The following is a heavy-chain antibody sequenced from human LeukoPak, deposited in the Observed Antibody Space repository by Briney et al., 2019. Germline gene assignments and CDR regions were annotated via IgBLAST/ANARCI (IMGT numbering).Heavy chain of an antibody. CDR3: AGNHDYGNWFDP. V-gene: IGHV4-59*08. J-gene: IGHJ5*02. D-gene: IGHD4-17*01. Sequence: SETLSLTCTVSGGSISSYYWSWIRQPAGKGLEWIGYIYYSGSTNYNPSLKSRVTISVDTSKNQFSLKLSSVTAADTAVYYCAGNHDYGNWFDPWGQGTLVTVSS. CDR1: GGSISSYY. CDR2: IYYSGST.